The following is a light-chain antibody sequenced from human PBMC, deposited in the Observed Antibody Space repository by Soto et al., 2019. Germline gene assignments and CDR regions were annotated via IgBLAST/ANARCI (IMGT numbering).Light chain of an antibody. CDR1: QSVSNNY. Sequence: EIVLTQSPGTPSLSPGERATLSCRASQSVSNNYLAWYQQKPGQAPRLLIYGASNRATGIPDRFSGSGSGTDFTLTISRLEPEDVAVYYCQQYEAVVTFGQGTKVDIK. CDR3: QQYEAVVT. CDR2: GAS. V-gene: IGKV3-20*01. J-gene: IGKJ1*01.